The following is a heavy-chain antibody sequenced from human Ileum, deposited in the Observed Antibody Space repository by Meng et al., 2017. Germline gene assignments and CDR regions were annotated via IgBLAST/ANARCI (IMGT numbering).Heavy chain of an antibody. CDR3: ARNSGWFDS. Sequence: ELQLVESGGGLVKPGGSLRLFRAASGFNFSDYTMTWVRQAPGKGLEWISSISTASNYIYYADSLRGRSTISRDNAKNSLYLEMNTLRAENTAVYYCARNSGWFDSWGQGALVTVSS. CDR2: ISTASNYI. CDR1: GFNFSDYT. D-gene: IGHD1-26*01. J-gene: IGHJ5*01. V-gene: IGHV3-21*06.